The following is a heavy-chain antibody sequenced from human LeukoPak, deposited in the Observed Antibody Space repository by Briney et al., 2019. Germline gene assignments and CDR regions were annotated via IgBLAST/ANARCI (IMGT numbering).Heavy chain of an antibody. D-gene: IGHD1-26*01. V-gene: IGHV3-30*04. CDR1: GFTFSAHA. J-gene: IGHJ4*02. Sequence: PGRSLRLSCAASGFTFSAHAIHWLRQAPGKGPEWVAAISYDGSNKYYADTVKGRFTISRDNSKNTLYLQISSLRVEDTAVYYCAKSAENWEILRGWLDLDYWGQGILVIVSS. CDR3: AKSAENWEILRGWLDLDY. CDR2: ISYDGSNK.